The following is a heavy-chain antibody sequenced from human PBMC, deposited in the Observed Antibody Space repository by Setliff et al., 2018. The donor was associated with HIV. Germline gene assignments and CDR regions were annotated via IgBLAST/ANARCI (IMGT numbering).Heavy chain of an antibody. D-gene: IGHD3-9*01. CDR3: ARGGTYFERWFPPTYYMDL. CDR2: YIPTLHIT. J-gene: IGHJ6*03. CDR1: GGMFSNYA. V-gene: IGHV1-69*10. Sequence: SVKVSCKASGGMFSNYAINWVRLAPGQGLEWMGGYIPTLHITRYAENIDRGRVTISADTSTNTIYLDLRGLRFQDTAVYYCARGGTYFERWFPPTYYMDLWGEGTSVTVSS.